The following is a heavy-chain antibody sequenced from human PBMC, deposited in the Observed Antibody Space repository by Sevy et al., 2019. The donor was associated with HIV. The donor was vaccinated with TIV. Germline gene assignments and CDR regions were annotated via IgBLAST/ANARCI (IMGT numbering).Heavy chain of an antibody. J-gene: IGHJ5*01. Sequence: GGSLRLSCAASGSTFSSYAMHWVRQAPGKGLEWVAAISFDGSNHYYADSVKGRFTISRDNSRNTLYLQMNNLSREDTAVFYCARAQHDYGGNVRTGWFDPWGQGILVTVSS. D-gene: IGHD4-17*01. CDR3: ARAQHDYGGNVRTGWFDP. CDR2: ISFDGSNH. CDR1: GSTFSSYA. V-gene: IGHV3-30-3*01.